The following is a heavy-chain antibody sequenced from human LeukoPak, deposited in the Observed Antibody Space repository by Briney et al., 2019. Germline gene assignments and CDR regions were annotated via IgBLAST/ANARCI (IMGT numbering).Heavy chain of an antibody. CDR1: GGSISSYY. D-gene: IGHD3-10*01. CDR3: ARSTGSGSYYGPHYYYGMDV. CDR2: IYTSGST. J-gene: IGHJ6*02. V-gene: IGHV4-4*07. Sequence: PSETLSLTCTVSGGSISSYYWSWIRQPAGKGLEWIGRIYTSGSTNYNPSLKSRVTVSVDTSKNQFSLKLSSVTAADTAVYYCARSTGSGSYYGPHYYYGMDVWGQGTTVTVSS.